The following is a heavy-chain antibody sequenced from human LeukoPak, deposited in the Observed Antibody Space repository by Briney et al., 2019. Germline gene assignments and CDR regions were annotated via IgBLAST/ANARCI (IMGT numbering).Heavy chain of an antibody. CDR3: ARASRNPSAADY. J-gene: IGHJ4*02. D-gene: IGHD6-13*01. CDR2: ISGSGGST. V-gene: IGHV3-23*01. CDR1: GFTFSSYA. Sequence: GGSLRLSCAASGFTFSSYAMSWVRQAPGKGLEWVSAISGSGGSTYYADSVKGRFTISRDNAKNSLYLQMNSLRAEDTAVYYCARASRNPSAADYWGQGTLVTVSS.